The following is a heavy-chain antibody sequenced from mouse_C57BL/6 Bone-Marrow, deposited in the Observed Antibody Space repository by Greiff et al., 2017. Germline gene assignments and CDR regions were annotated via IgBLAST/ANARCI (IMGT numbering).Heavy chain of an antibody. CDR2: IDPSDSET. CDR3: ARGGIYYGNCGAGVDY. V-gene: IGHV1-52*01. CDR1: GYTFTSYW. D-gene: IGHD2-1*01. J-gene: IGHJ2*01. Sequence: QVQLQQPGAELVRPGSSVKLSCKASGYTFTSYWMHWVKQRPIQGLEWIGNIDPSDSETHYNQKFKDKATLTVDKSSSTAYMQLSSLTSEDYAVFYCARGGIYYGNCGAGVDYGGQGTTLTVSS.